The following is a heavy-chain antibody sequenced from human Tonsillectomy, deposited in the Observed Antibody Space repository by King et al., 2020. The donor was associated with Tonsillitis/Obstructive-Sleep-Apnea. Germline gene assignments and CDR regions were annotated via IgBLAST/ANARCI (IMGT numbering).Heavy chain of an antibody. CDR3: ARDGGVGEGDV. Sequence: VQLVESGGGLVQPGGSLRLSCAASRFTFSDYWMSGVRQAPGKGPEWVANIKQDGSDKYDVDSVRGRFTISRDNAKNSLYLQMNSLRVEDTAVYYCARDGGVGEGDVWGKGTTVTVSS. V-gene: IGHV3-7*01. J-gene: IGHJ6*04. D-gene: IGHD3-16*01. CDR2: IKQDGSDK. CDR1: RFTFSDYW.